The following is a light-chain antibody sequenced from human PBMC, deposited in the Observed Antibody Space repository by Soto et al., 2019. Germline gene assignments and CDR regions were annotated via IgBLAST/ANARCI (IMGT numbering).Light chain of an antibody. CDR3: SSYTSSSPPYV. Sequence: QSALTQPASVSGSPGQSITISCTGTSSDVGGYNYVSWYQQHPGKAPKLMIYDVSNRPSGVSNRFSGSKSGNTASLTISGPQAGDEADYYCSSYTSSSPPYVFGTGTKVTVL. J-gene: IGLJ1*01. CDR1: SSDVGGYNY. CDR2: DVS. V-gene: IGLV2-14*01.